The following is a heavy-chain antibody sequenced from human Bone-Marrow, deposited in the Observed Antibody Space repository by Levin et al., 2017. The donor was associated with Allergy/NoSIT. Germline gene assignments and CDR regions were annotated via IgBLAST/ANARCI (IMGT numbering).Heavy chain of an antibody. J-gene: IGHJ4*02. V-gene: IGHV3-21*01. CDR1: GFTFSSYS. Sequence: GESLKISCAASGFTFSSYSMNWVRQAPGKGLEWVSSISSSSSYIYYADSVKGRFTISRDNAKNSLYLQMNSLRAEDTAVYYCARAPIDYWGQGTLVTVSS. CDR2: ISSSSSYI. CDR3: ARAPIDY.